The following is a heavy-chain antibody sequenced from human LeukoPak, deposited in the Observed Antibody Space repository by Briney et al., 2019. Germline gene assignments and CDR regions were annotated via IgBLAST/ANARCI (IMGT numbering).Heavy chain of an antibody. J-gene: IGHJ4*02. Sequence: VASVKVSCKASGYTFTSYYMHWVRQAPGQGLEWMGIINPSGGSTSYAQKFQGRVTMTRDTSTSTVYMELSSLRSEDTAVYYCARPGLSFSGSYSFDYWGQGTLVTVSS. V-gene: IGHV1-46*01. CDR3: ARPGLSFSGSYSFDY. D-gene: IGHD1-26*01. CDR1: GYTFTSYY. CDR2: INPSGGST.